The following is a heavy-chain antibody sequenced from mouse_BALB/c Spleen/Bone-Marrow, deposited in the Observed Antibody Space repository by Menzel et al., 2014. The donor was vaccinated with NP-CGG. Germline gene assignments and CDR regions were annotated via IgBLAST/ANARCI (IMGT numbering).Heavy chain of an antibody. CDR3: ARYYRYDY. CDR1: GYTFSSYW. J-gene: IGHJ2*01. Sequence: QVQLKQSGAELMKPGASVKISRKATGYTFSSYWIEWVKQRPGHGLEWIGEILPGSGSTNYNEKFKGKATLTADTSSNTAYMQLSSLTSEDSAVYYCARYYRYDYWGQGTTLTVSS. CDR2: ILPGSGST. D-gene: IGHD2-14*01. V-gene: IGHV1-9*01.